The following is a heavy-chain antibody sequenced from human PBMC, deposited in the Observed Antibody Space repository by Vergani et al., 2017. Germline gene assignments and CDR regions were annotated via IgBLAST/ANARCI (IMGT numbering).Heavy chain of an antibody. D-gene: IGHD2-2*01. CDR3: AGGKFWEYCSSTSCFETDY. CDR2: ISSSSSYI. CDR1: GFTFSSYS. Sequence: EVQLVESGGGLVKPGGSLRLSCAASGFTFSSYSMNWVRQAPGKGLEWVSSISSSSSYIYYADSVKGRFTISRDNAKNSLYLQMKSLRAEDAAVYYCAGGKFWEYCSSTSCFETDYWGQGTLVTVSS. V-gene: IGHV3-21*01. J-gene: IGHJ4*02.